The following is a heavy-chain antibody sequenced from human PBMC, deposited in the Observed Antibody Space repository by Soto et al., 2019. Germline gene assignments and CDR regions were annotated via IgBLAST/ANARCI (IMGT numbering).Heavy chain of an antibody. Sequence: GGSLRLSCAASGFTFSSYAMSWVRQAPGKGLEWVSAISGSGGSTYYADSVKGRFTISRDNSKNTLYLQMNSLRAEDTAVYYCAKDQKAPIYYYDSRVNYWGQGTLVTVSS. V-gene: IGHV3-23*01. CDR1: GFTFSSYA. J-gene: IGHJ4*02. CDR2: ISGSGGST. D-gene: IGHD3-22*01. CDR3: AKDQKAPIYYYDSRVNY.